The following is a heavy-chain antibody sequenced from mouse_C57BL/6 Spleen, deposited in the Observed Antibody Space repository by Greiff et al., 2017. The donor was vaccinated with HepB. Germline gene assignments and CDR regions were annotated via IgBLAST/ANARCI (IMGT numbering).Heavy chain of an antibody. CDR1: GYTFTDYE. CDR2: IDPETGGT. V-gene: IGHV1-15*01. CDR3: TRDYSNYFDY. J-gene: IGHJ2*01. Sequence: VKLVESGAELVRPGASVTLSCKASGYTFTDYEMHWVKQTPVHGLEWIGAIDPETGGTAYNQKFKGKAILTADKSSSTAYMELRSLTSEDSAVYYCTRDYSNYFDYWGQGTTLTVSS. D-gene: IGHD2-5*01.